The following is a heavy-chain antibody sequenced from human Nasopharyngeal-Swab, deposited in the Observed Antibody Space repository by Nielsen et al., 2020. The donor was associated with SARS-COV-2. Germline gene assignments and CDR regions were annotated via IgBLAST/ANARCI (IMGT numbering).Heavy chain of an antibody. J-gene: IGHJ4*02. CDR2: IGDKDHNYAT. V-gene: IGHV3-73*01. Sequence: VRQMPGKGLEWLGRIGDKDHNYATTYGASVKSRFTISRDDSKNTAFLQMDSLKTEDTALYYCTTDFYFDYWGQGTLVTVSS. CDR3: TTDFYFDY.